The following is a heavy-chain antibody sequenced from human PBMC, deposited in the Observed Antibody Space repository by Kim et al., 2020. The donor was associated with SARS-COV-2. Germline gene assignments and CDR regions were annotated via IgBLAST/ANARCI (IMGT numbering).Heavy chain of an antibody. V-gene: IGHV4-34*01. D-gene: IGHD5-12*01. CDR1: GGSFSGYY. CDR2: INHSGST. CDR3: ARGRVDIVATKIYWFDP. J-gene: IGHJ5*02. Sequence: SETLSLTCAVYGGSFSGYYWSWIRQPPGKGLEWIGEINHSGSTNYNPSLKSRVTISVDTSKNQFSLKLSSVTAADTAVYYCARGRVDIVATKIYWFDPWGQGTLVTVSS.